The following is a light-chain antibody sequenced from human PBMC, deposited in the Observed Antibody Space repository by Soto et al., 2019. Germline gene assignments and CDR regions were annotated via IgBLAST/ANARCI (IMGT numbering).Light chain of an antibody. CDR1: QGLGVW. CDR3: QQAYSFPLT. J-gene: IGKJ4*01. CDR2: GAS. V-gene: IGKV1-12*01. Sequence: DIQITHSPSSVSASVGDRVTITCRSSQGLGVWLGWYQQKPGKAPQLLIFGASGLQTEVPSRFSGSGSGTDFTLTISSLQPEDFATYYCQQAYSFPLTLGGGPKVDIK.